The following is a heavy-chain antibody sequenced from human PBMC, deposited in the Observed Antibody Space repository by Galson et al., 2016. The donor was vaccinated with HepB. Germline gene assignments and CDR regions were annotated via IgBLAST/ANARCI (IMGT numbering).Heavy chain of an antibody. CDR3: VRDSGLCSGGSCYGDAFDI. CDR2: IKQAGIEK. V-gene: IGHV3-7*01. Sequence: SLRLSCAASGFTLSSYWMTWVRQAPGKGLEWVANIKQAGIEKYHADSVRGRFTISRDNTKDSLYLQMSDLRAEDTAVYYCVRDSGLCSGGSCYGDAFDIWGQGTMVTVSS. D-gene: IGHD2-15*01. J-gene: IGHJ3*02. CDR1: GFTLSSYW.